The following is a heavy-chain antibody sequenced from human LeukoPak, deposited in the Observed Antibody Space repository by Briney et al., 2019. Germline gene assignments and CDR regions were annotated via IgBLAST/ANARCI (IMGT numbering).Heavy chain of an antibody. CDR3: ARDKTVGATKFDY. CDR1: GFTFSSFW. V-gene: IGHV3-7*03. CDR2: IRQDGSEI. D-gene: IGHD1-26*01. Sequence: GGSLRLSCAASGFTFSSFWMSWVRQVPGRGPEWVANIRQDGSEIYYVDSVKGRFTISRDNARNSLNLQMNSLRAEDTAVYYCARDKTVGATKFDYWGQGTLVTVS. J-gene: IGHJ4*02.